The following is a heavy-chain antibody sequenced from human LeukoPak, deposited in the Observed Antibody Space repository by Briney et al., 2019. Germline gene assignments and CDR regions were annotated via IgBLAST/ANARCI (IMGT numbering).Heavy chain of an antibody. J-gene: IGHJ6*02. V-gene: IGHV3-23*01. Sequence: TGGSLRLSCAASGFTFSSYAMSWVRRAPGKGLEWVSAISGSGGSTYYADSVKGRFTISRDNSKNTLYLQMNSLRAEDTAVYYCAKSRKGGSYYYYGMDVWGQGTTVTVSS. CDR3: AKSRKGGSYYYYGMDV. CDR2: ISGSGGST. CDR1: GFTFSSYA. D-gene: IGHD2-15*01.